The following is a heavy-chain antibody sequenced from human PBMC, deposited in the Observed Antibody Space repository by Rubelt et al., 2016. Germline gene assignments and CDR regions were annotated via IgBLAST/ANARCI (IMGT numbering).Heavy chain of an antibody. CDR2: INSDGSST. CDR3: ARGSYYFDY. D-gene: IGHD2-21*01. J-gene: IGHJ4*02. Sequence: QVPGKGLVWVSRINSDGSSTSYVDSVKGRFTISRDNAKNTLYLQMNSLRDEDTAVYYCARGSYYFDYWGQGTLVTVSS. V-gene: IGHV3-74*01.